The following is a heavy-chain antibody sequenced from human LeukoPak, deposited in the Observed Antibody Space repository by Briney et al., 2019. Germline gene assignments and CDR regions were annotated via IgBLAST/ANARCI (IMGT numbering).Heavy chain of an antibody. CDR1: GYTFTELS. V-gene: IGHV1-24*01. D-gene: IGHD2-2*01. CDR3: ATETTRRYCSSTSCFGAFDI. Sequence: VASVKVCCKVSGYTFTELSVHWVRQAPGKGLGWMGGVDPEDGETIYEQKFQGRVTMTEDTSTDTAYMELSSMRSEDTAVYYCATETTRRYCSSTSCFGAFDIWGQETMVTVSS. J-gene: IGHJ3*02. CDR2: VDPEDGET.